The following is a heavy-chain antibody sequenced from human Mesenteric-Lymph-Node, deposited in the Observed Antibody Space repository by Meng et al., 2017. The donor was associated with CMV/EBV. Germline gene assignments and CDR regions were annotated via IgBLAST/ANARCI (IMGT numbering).Heavy chain of an antibody. Sequence: GESLKISCAASGFTFSSYGMYWVRQAPGKGLEWVAVIWYGGSNKYYADSVKGRFTISRDNSKNTLYLQMNSLRAEDTAVYYCARDISNWNSYWGQGTLVTVSS. D-gene: IGHD1-7*01. V-gene: IGHV3-33*01. CDR2: IWYGGSNK. CDR3: ARDISNWNSY. J-gene: IGHJ4*02. CDR1: GFTFSSYG.